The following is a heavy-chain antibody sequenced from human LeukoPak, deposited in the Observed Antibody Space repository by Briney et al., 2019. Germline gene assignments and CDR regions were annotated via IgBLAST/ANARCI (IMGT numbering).Heavy chain of an antibody. CDR3: ARDVYYYGSGSYDY. CDR1: GFTFSSYA. J-gene: IGHJ4*02. V-gene: IGHV3-30*01. CDR2: ISYDGSDK. Sequence: GGSLGLSCAASGFTFSSYAMHWVRQAPGKGLEWVAVISYDGSDKYYADSVKGRFTISRDNSKNTLYLQMNSLRAEDTAVYYCARDVYYYGSGSYDYWGQGTLVTVSS. D-gene: IGHD3-10*01.